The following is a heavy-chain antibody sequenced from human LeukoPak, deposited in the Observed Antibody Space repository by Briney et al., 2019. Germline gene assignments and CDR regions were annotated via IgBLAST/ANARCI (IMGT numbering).Heavy chain of an antibody. CDR1: GGSISSYY. V-gene: IGHV4-59*01. CDR2: IYYSGST. Sequence: SETLSLTCTVSGGSISSYYWSWIRQPPGKGLEWIGYIYYSGSTNYNPSLKSRVTISVDTSKNQFSLKLSSVTAADTAVYYCGRRPAVDGPIDNWGQGILVAVSS. J-gene: IGHJ4*02. CDR3: GRRPAVDGPIDN. D-gene: IGHD3/OR15-3a*01.